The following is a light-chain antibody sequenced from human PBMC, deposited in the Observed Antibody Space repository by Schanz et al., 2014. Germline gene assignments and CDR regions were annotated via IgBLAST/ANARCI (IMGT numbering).Light chain of an antibody. Sequence: EIVLTQSPGTLSLSPGERATLSCRASQSVSSSYLVWYQQKPGQAPRLLIYDASNRATGIPARFSGSGSGTDFTLAISSLEPEDFAVYYCQQRSIWPVTFGQGTRLEIK. CDR3: QQRSIWPVT. J-gene: IGKJ5*01. V-gene: IGKV3D-20*02. CDR1: QSVSSSY. CDR2: DAS.